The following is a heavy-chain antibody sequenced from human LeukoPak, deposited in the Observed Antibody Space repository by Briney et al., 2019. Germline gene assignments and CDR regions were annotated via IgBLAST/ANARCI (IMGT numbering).Heavy chain of an antibody. J-gene: IGHJ4*02. CDR2: INPNSGGT. CDR3: ARIWLKKGGYCSGGYCYFDY. V-gene: IGHV1-2*06. CDR1: GYTFTGYY. Sequence: GASVKVSCKVSGYTFTGYYMHWVRQAPGQGLEWMGRINPNSGGTNYAQKFQDRVTMTRDTSINTAYMELSRLRSDDTAVYYCARIWLKKGGYCSGGYCYFDYWGQGTLVTVSS. D-gene: IGHD2-15*01.